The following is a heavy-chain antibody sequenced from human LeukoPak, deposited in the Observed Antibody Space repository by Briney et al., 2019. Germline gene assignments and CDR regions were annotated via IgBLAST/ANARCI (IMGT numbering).Heavy chain of an antibody. CDR1: GGSFSGYY. Sequence: SETLSLTCAVYGGSFSGYYWSWIRQPPGKGLEWIGEINHSGSTNYNPSLKSRVAISVDTSKTQFPLKLSSVTAADTAVYYCARDPYYYDSSGYYSGNWFDPWGQGTLVTVSS. CDR2: INHSGST. CDR3: ARDPYYYDSSGYYSGNWFDP. D-gene: IGHD3-22*01. J-gene: IGHJ5*02. V-gene: IGHV4-34*01.